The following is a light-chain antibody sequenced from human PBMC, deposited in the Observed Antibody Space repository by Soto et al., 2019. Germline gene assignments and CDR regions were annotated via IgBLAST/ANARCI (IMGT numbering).Light chain of an antibody. V-gene: IGKV1-5*01. CDR2: DAS. J-gene: IGKJ1*01. CDR1: QSISNW. Sequence: DIQMTQSPSTLSASVGDRVTITCRAIQSISNWLAWYQQKPGKAPKIXIYDASSLESGVPSRFSGSGSGTEFTLTISSLQPDDFATYYCQQYNSYSWTFGQGTKVDIK. CDR3: QQYNSYSWT.